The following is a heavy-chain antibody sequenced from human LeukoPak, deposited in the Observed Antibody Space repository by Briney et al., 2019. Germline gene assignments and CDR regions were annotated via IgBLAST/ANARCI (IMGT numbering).Heavy chain of an antibody. D-gene: IGHD3-22*01. V-gene: IGHV4-59*12. Sequence: SETLSLTCTVSGGSISSYYWSWIRQPPGKGLEWIGYIYYSGSTNYNPSLKSRVTISVDKSKNQFSLKLSSVTAADTAVYYCARARDYYDSSAYPNWFDPWGQGTLVTVSS. CDR3: ARARDYYDSSAYPNWFDP. J-gene: IGHJ5*02. CDR2: IYYSGST. CDR1: GGSISSYY.